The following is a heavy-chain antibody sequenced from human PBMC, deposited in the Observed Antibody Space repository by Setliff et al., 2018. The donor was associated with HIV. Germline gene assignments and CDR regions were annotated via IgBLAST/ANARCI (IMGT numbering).Heavy chain of an antibody. CDR3: AKAHFGYTYVHRVSWGSDAFDI. Sequence: LRLSCAASGFIFSSYDMHWVRQAPGKGLEWVAVIWYDGSNKYYADSVKGRFTISRDNSKNTLYLQMNSLRAEDTAVYYCAKAHFGYTYVHRVSWGSDAFDIWGQGTMVTVSS. V-gene: IGHV3-33*06. J-gene: IGHJ3*02. CDR1: GFIFSSYD. CDR2: IWYDGSNK. D-gene: IGHD5-18*01.